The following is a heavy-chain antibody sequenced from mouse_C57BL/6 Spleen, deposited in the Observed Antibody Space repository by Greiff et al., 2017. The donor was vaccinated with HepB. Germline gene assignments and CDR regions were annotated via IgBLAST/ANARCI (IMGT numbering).Heavy chain of an antibody. V-gene: IGHV1-82*01. CDR2: IYPGDGDT. D-gene: IGHD2-5*01. CDR3: ARSDYSNPYYYAMDY. CDR1: GYAFSSSW. J-gene: IGHJ4*01. Sequence: QVQLQQSGPELVKPGASVKNSCKASGYAFSSSWMNWVKQRPGKGLVWIGRIYPGDGDTNYNGKFKGKATLTADKSSSTAYMQLSSLTSEDSAVYFCARSDYSNPYYYAMDYWGQGTSVTVSS.